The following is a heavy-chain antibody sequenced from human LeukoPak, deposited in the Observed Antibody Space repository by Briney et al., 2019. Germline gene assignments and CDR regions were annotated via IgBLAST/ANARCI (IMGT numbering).Heavy chain of an antibody. CDR1: GGSVTSTNW. Sequence: PSETLSLTCDVSGGSVTSTNWWTWVRQPPGKGLEWIGEVHLDGRTNYNPSLKSRLIMSVALPENHISLKLTSLTAADTAVYYCAREGGFYRPLDYSGQGTLVTVSS. J-gene: IGHJ4*02. CDR2: VHLDGRT. V-gene: IGHV4-4*02. CDR3: AREGGFYRPLDY. D-gene: IGHD3-3*01.